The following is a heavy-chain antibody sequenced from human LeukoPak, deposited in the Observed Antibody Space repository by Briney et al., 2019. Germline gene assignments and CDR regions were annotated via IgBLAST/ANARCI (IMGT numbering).Heavy chain of an antibody. Sequence: MPSETLSPTCTVSGGSISISTYYWGWIRQPPGKGLEWIGSIYYSGNTYYNPSLKSRVTISVDTSKNQFSLKLSSVTAADTAVYYCARHGSDYRAYFDYWGQGTLVTVSS. CDR3: ARHGSDYRAYFDY. D-gene: IGHD4-17*01. CDR2: IYYSGNT. CDR1: GGSISISTYY. J-gene: IGHJ4*02. V-gene: IGHV4-39*01.